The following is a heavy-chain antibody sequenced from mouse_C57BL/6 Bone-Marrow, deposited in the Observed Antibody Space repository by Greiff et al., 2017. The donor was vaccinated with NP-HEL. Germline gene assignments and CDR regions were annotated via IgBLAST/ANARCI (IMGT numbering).Heavy chain of an antibody. J-gene: IGHJ2*01. V-gene: IGHV5-6*01. CDR1: GFTFSSYG. D-gene: IGHD1-2*01. Sequence: EVQLQQSGGDLVKPGASLKLSCAASGFTFSSYGMSWVRQTPDKRLEWVATISRGGSYTYYPDSVKGRFTIFRDNAKNTLYLQMSSLKSEDTAMYYCARRTTAFDYWGQGTTLTVSS. CDR3: ARRTTAFDY. CDR2: ISRGGSYT.